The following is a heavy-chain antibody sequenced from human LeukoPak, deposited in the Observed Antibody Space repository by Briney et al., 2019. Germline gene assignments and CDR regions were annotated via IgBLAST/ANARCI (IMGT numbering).Heavy chain of an antibody. D-gene: IGHD6-19*01. Sequence: QPGGSLRLSCAASGFTFDDYAMHWVRQAPGKGLEWVSGISWNSGSIDYVDSVKGRFTISRDNAKNSLYLQMNSLRVEDTAFYYCAKDNRRHYTSGPNPDSLHWGQGALVTVSS. CDR2: ISWNSGSI. J-gene: IGHJ4*02. V-gene: IGHV3-9*01. CDR3: AKDNRRHYTSGPNPDSLH. CDR1: GFTFDDYA.